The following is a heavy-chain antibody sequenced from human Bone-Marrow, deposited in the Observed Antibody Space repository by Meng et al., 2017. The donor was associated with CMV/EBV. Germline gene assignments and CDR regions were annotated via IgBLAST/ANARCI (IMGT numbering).Heavy chain of an antibody. CDR2: IYWNDDN. J-gene: IGHJ4*02. CDR3: AHFRRLSHYDV. D-gene: IGHD3-22*01. Sequence: SGPTLVKPTQTLTLTCTFSGFSLSTSEVGVGWIRQPPGKALEWLAFIYWNDDNRYSPSLRSRITLSRDTSKNQVFLTMTDMSPVDTATYYCAHFRRLSHYDVRGQGILVTVSS. CDR1: GFSLSTSEVG. V-gene: IGHV2-5*01.